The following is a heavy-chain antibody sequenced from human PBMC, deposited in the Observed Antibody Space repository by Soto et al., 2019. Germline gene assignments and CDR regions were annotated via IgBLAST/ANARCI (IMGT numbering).Heavy chain of an antibody. V-gene: IGHV3-48*02. J-gene: IGHJ2*01. CDR3: ARELEIRKTHYCYFDL. Sequence: EVQLVESGGGLVQPGGSLRLSCAASGFTFSSYSMNWVRQAPGKGLEWVSYISSSSSTIYYADSVKGRFTISRDNAKNSLYLQMNSLRDEDTAVYYCARELEIRKTHYCYFDLWGRGTLVTVSS. CDR2: ISSSSSTI. CDR1: GFTFSSYS.